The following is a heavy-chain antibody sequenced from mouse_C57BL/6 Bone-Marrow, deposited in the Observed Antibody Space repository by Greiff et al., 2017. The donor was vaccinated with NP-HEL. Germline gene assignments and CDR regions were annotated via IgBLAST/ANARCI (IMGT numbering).Heavy chain of an antibody. V-gene: IGHV1-47*01. CDR1: GYTFTTYP. Sequence: VKLMESGAELVKPGASVKMSCKASGYTFTTYPIEWMKQNHGKSLEWIGNFHPYNDDTKYNEKFKGKATLTVEKSSSTVYLELSRLTSDDSAVYYCARCTTVEDYAMDYWGQGTSVTVSS. J-gene: IGHJ4*01. CDR3: ARCTTVEDYAMDY. CDR2: FHPYNDDT. D-gene: IGHD1-1*01.